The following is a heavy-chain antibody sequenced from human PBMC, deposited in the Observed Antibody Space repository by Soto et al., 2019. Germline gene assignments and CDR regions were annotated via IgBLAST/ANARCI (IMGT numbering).Heavy chain of an antibody. D-gene: IGHD2-15*01. Sequence: QVQLVESGGGVVQPGRSLRLSCAASGFTFSSYGMHWVRQAPGKGLEWVAVIWYDGSNKYYADSVKGRFTISRDNSKNTLYLQLNSLRAEDTAVYYCARWGTVVAATDYYYYGMDVWGQGTTVTVSS. CDR1: GFTFSSYG. J-gene: IGHJ6*02. CDR2: IWYDGSNK. V-gene: IGHV3-33*01. CDR3: ARWGTVVAATDYYYYGMDV.